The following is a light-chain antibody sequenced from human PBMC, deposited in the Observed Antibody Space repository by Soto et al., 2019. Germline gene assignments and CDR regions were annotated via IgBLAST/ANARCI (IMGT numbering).Light chain of an antibody. Sequence: IAQAPDTLAVAPGDRATLSWRPSQGVRSALAWNQQKAGQSPSLLIYGASTRAAETPARFSGSGSETELPLTIRSLQSEDFAVYSCQQYSKWPLPFGGGTKWIS. CDR2: GAS. J-gene: IGKJ4*01. V-gene: IGKV3-15*01. CDR1: QGVRSA. CDR3: QQYSKWPLP.